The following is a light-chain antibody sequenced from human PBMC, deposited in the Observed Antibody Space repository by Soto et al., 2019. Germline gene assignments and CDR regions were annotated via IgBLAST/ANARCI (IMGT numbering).Light chain of an antibody. CDR1: QSVGNNY. CDR3: QQYGWSPLIT. J-gene: IGKJ5*01. Sequence: DIELTQSPGTLSLSPGKRATLSCWASQSVGNNYLAWYQQKPGQAPRLLIYHASSRATGIPVRFSGSGSGADFTLTISRLEPEDFAVYYCQQYGWSPLITFGQGTRLEIK. V-gene: IGKV3-20*01. CDR2: HAS.